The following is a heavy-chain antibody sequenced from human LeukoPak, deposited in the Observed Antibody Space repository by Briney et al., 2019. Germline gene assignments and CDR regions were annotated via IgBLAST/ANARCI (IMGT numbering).Heavy chain of an antibody. CDR2: VHLSGAS. CDR3: ARQYYYDSSASYYNWFDP. J-gene: IGHJ5*02. V-gene: IGHV4-4*02. D-gene: IGHD3-22*01. CDR1: GGSILTTNW. Sequence: SGTLSLTCAVSGGSILTTNWWSWVRQPPGKGLEWIGEVHLSGASNYNPSLKSRVAISVDTSKNQFSLKLSSVTAADTAVYYCARQYYYDSSASYYNWFDPWGQGTLVTVSS.